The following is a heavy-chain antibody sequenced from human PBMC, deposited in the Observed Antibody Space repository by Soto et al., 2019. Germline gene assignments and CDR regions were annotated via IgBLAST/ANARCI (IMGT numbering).Heavy chain of an antibody. CDR3: AKGYYYSGMDV. V-gene: IGHV3-30*18. J-gene: IGHJ6*04. CDR1: GFTLNSYN. CDR2: ISSDGSRK. Sequence: QVQLVESGGGVVQPGGSLRLSCVASGFTLNSYNMHWVRQAPGKGLEWVAFISSDGSRKYYADSVKGRFTISRDIAKDTVYQQMNSLRTEETAVYYCAKGYYYSGMDVWGKGTTVTVAS.